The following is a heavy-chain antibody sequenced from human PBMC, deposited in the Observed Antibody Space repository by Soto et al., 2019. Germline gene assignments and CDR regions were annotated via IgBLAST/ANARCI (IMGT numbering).Heavy chain of an antibody. D-gene: IGHD2-8*02. V-gene: IGHV4-4*07. Sequence: SETLSLTCSVSGASIAGSSYWSWIRQPAGKGLEWIGRFSLSGTTNYSPSLRSRVTMSADVSKDQFSLRLTSVTAADTALYYCARGMTPPGAPAWYYFDSWGQGTLVTVSS. CDR1: GASIAGSSY. J-gene: IGHJ4*02. CDR3: ARGMTPPGAPAWYYFDS. CDR2: FSLSGTT.